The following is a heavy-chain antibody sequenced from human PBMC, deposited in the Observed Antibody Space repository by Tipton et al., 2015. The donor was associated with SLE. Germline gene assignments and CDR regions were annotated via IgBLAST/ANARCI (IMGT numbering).Heavy chain of an antibody. J-gene: IGHJ3*02. D-gene: IGHD4-17*01. CDR2: MHYSGNS. CDR1: GDSISSNY. CDR3: AIDYGDHGNAFDI. V-gene: IGHV4-59*12. Sequence: LSLTCTVSGDSISSNYWSWIRQPPGKGLEWIGYMHYSGNSEYNPSLMNRITISVDTSKRQFSLKLSSVTAADTAVYYCAIDYGDHGNAFDIWGQGTLVTVAS.